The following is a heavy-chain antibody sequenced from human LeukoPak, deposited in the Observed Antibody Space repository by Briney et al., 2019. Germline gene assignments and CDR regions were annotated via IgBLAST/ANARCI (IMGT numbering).Heavy chain of an antibody. CDR1: GYTLTELS. CDR3: ATDLGYSSGWYSTGGRY. CDR2: FDPEDGET. V-gene: IGHV1-24*01. D-gene: IGHD6-19*01. J-gene: IGHJ4*02. Sequence: ASVKVSCKASGYTLTELSMHWVRQAPGKGLEWMGGFDPEDGETIYAQKFQGRVTVTEDTSTDTAYMELSSLRSEDTAVYYCATDLGYSSGWYSTGGRYWGQGTLVTVSS.